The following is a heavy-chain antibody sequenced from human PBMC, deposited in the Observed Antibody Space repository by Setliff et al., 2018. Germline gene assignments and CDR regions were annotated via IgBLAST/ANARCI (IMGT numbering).Heavy chain of an antibody. V-gene: IGHV1-18*01. CDR2: ISVYNGKT. CDR1: GYTFTSYG. CDR3: ARDLWHNWNDGGIYYFDY. Sequence: ASVKVSCKASGYTFTSYGFSWVRQAPGQGLEWMGWISVYNGKTKYAQKFQGRVTMTTDTSTRTAYMEVTSLRSDDTAVYFCARDLWHNWNDGGIYYFDYWGQGTLVTVSS. J-gene: IGHJ4*02. D-gene: IGHD1-20*01.